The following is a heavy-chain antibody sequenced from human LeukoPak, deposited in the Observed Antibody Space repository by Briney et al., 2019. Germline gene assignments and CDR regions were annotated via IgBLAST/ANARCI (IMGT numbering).Heavy chain of an antibody. V-gene: IGHV4-34*01. J-gene: IGHJ4*02. CDR2: INHSGST. CDR1: GGSFSGYY. Sequence: PSETLSLTCAVYGGSFSGYYWSWLRQPPGKGLEWIGKINHSGSTNYNPSLKSRVTISVDTSKNQFSLKLSSVTAADTAVYYCARVGPYYDSSGYQDYWGQGTLVTVSS. CDR3: ARVGPYYDSSGYQDY. D-gene: IGHD3-22*01.